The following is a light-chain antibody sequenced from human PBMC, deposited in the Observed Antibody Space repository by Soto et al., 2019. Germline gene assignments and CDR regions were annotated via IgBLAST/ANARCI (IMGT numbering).Light chain of an antibody. CDR2: GAS. Sequence: LSCRASQSVSSIYLAWYQQKPGQAPRLLIYGASSRPTGIPDRFSGSGSGTDLTLTISRLEPEDFAVYYCQQYGSSALTFGGGTKVDIK. V-gene: IGKV3-20*01. CDR3: QQYGSSALT. CDR1: QSVSSIY. J-gene: IGKJ4*01.